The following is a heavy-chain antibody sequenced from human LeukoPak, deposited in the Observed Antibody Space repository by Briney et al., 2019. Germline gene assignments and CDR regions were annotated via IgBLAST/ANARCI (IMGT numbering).Heavy chain of an antibody. CDR1: GGSISSYY. CDR2: IYTSEST. D-gene: IGHD4-17*01. V-gene: IGHV4-4*07. J-gene: IGHJ4*02. CDR3: ARGPRGLTTVTTACDY. Sequence: PSETLSLTCTVSGGSISSYYWSWIRQPAGKGLEWIGRIYTSESTNYNPSLKSRVTISVDTSKNQFSLKLSSVTAADTAVYYCARGPRGLTTVTTACDYWGQGTLVTVSS.